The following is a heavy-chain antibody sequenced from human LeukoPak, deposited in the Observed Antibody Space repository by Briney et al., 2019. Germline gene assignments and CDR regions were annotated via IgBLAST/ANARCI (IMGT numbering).Heavy chain of an antibody. V-gene: IGHV3-66*01. CDR1: GFTVSSIY. D-gene: IGHD1-26*01. Sequence: GGSLRLSCAASGFTVSSIYMSWVRQAPGEGLEWVSVIYSGGSTYYADSVKGRFTISRDNSKNTVYLQMNSLRGEDTAVYYCARGKVYSGSYYVSYFDYWGQGTLVTVSS. CDR3: ARGKVYSGSYYVSYFDY. CDR2: IYSGGST. J-gene: IGHJ4*02.